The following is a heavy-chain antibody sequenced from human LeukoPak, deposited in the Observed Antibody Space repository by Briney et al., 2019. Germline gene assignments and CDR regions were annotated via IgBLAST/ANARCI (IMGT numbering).Heavy chain of an antibody. CDR3: ASGYSGIPYHFDY. Sequence: SETLSLTCTVSGGSINSRAYYWDWIRQPPGKGLEWIGSIHYSGSTYYNPSFKSRVTISVDTSENQFSMKLSSVTAADTAVYYCASGYSGIPYHFDYWGQGTLVTVSS. V-gene: IGHV4-39*01. J-gene: IGHJ4*02. CDR2: IHYSGST. CDR1: GGSINSRAYY. D-gene: IGHD5-12*01.